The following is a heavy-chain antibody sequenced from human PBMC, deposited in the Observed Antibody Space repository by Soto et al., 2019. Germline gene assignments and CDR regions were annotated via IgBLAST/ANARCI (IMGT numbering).Heavy chain of an antibody. V-gene: IGHV3-23*01. CDR2: ISGNGDIT. J-gene: IGHJ4*02. Sequence: GGSLRLSCAASGFSFSSYAMSWVRQAPGKGLEWVSAISGNGDITYYADSVKGRFTNSRDNSKNTLYLQMNSLRVEDTAVYYCAPSWDFWSGHYPNRGLGYWGQGTLVTVSS. D-gene: IGHD3-3*01. CDR3: APSWDFWSGHYPNRGLGY. CDR1: GFSFSSYA.